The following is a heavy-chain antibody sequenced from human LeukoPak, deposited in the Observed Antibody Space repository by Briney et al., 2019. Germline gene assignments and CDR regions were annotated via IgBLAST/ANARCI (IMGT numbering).Heavy chain of an antibody. D-gene: IGHD4-23*01. CDR2: ISYDGSNK. CDR1: GFTFSSYA. J-gene: IGHJ4*02. V-gene: IGHV3-30*04. CDR3: ARGAVVTRGYFDY. Sequence: GGSLRLSCAASGFTFSSYAMHWVRQAPGKGLEWVAVISYDGSNKYYADSVKGRFTISRDNSKNTLYLQMNSLRAEDTAVYYRARGAVVTRGYFDYWGQGTLVTVSS.